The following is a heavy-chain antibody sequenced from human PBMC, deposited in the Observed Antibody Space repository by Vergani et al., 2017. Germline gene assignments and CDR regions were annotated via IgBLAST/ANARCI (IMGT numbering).Heavy chain of an antibody. D-gene: IGHD2-2*01. V-gene: IGHV3-20*04. CDR2: INWNEDSI. Sequence: EVQLVESGGVVVRPGGSLRISCVASGFTFEDYGMSWVRQAPGKGLEWVSGINWNEDSIGYADSVKGRLTISRDKAKNSLYLQMNSVRAEDTALYYCAREGRDQYPKDDCWGLGTLVTVSS. CDR1: GFTFEDYG. CDR3: AREGRDQYPKDDC. J-gene: IGHJ4*02.